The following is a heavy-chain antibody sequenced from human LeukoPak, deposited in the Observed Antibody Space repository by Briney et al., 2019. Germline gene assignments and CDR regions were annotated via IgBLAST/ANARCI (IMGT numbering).Heavy chain of an antibody. CDR1: GFTFSTYS. CDR3: ARQGAHYGMDV. CDR2: IYSGGST. V-gene: IGHV3-53*04. Sequence: PGGSLRLSCAASGFTFSTYSMSWVRQAPGKGLEWVSVIYSGGSTYYADSVKGRFTISRHNSKNTLYLQMNSLRAEDTAVYYCARQGAHYGMDVWGQGTTVTVYS. D-gene: IGHD1-26*01. J-gene: IGHJ6*02.